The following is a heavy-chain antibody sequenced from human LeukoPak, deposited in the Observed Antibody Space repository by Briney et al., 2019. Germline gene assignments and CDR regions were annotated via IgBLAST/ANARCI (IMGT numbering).Heavy chain of an antibody. CDR3: AKVSSGTYYGYYFDN. CDR1: GFTFSSYV. CDR2: ISGSGGST. Sequence: GGSLRLSCAASGFTFSSYVMEWVRQAPGKGLEWVSAISGSGGSTYYADSVKGRFTSSRDNSKNTLYLQMNSLRAEDMAVYYCAKVSSGTYYGYYFDNWGQGTLVTVSS. D-gene: IGHD1-26*01. J-gene: IGHJ4*02. V-gene: IGHV3-23*01.